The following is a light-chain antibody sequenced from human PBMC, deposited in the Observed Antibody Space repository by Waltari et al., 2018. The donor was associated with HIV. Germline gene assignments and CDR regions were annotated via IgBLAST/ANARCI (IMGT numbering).Light chain of an antibody. V-gene: IGKV1-5*03. CDR1: QEVNNW. J-gene: IGKJ2*01. Sequence: DIQMTQSPSTLSASIGDRVTITCRASQEVNNWLAWYQQKPRKAPKLLIYKATTLEFGVPSRVSSSASGTEFTLIIDSLQPDDFATYYCQQYNSDFYTFGQGTRLEIK. CDR3: QQYNSDFYT. CDR2: KAT.